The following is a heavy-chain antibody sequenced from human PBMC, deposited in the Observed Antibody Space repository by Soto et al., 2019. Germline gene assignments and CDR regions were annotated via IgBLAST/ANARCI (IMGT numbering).Heavy chain of an antibody. V-gene: IGHV1-18*01. CDR3: ARDGGYDDDIGFDY. CDR2: ISAYNGNT. Sequence: ASVKVSCKASGYTFTSYGISWVRQAPGQGLEWMGWISAYNGNTNYAQKLQGRVTMTTDTSTSTACMELRSLRSDDTAVYYCARDGGYDDDIGFDYWGQGTLVTVSS. CDR1: GYTFTSYG. D-gene: IGHD5-12*01. J-gene: IGHJ4*02.